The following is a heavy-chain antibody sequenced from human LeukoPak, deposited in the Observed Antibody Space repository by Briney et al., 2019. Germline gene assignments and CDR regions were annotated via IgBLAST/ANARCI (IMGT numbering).Heavy chain of an antibody. V-gene: IGHV3-23*01. CDR3: AKDLRGYYGSGSPSGLDY. CDR1: GFTFSSYA. Sequence: GGSLRLSCAASGFTFSSYAMSWVRQAPGKGLEWVSAISGSGGSTYYADSVKGRFTISRDNSKNTLCLQMNSLRAEDTAVYYCAKDLRGYYGSGSPSGLDYWGQGTLVTVSS. D-gene: IGHD3-10*01. J-gene: IGHJ4*02. CDR2: ISGSGGST.